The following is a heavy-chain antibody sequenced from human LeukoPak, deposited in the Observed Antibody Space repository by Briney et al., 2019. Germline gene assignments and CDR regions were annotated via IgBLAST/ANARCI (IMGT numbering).Heavy chain of an antibody. Sequence: GGSLRLSCAASGFTFKTYSMHWVRQAPGKGLEWISYISSSSTTIFYADSVNGRFTISRDDSKNSLYLQMNTLRPDDTAVYYCVNSQWLLLDYFDSWGQGTLVTVSS. J-gene: IGHJ4*02. V-gene: IGHV3-48*04. CDR1: GFTFKTYS. D-gene: IGHD6-19*01. CDR3: VNSQWLLLDYFDS. CDR2: ISSSSTTI.